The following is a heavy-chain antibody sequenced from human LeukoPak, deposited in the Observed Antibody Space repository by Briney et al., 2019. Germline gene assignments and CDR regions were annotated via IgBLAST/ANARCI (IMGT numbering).Heavy chain of an antibody. Sequence: SVKVSCKASGDTFNSYAIAWVRQAPGQGLEWMGGIIPMFGTPDYAQKFQGRVTMTRDTSTSTVYMELSSLRSEDTAVYYCARGPSITMVRGGQWYYYMDVWGKGTTVTISS. CDR3: ARGPSITMVRGGQWYYYMDV. CDR2: IIPMFGTP. J-gene: IGHJ6*03. CDR1: GDTFNSYA. D-gene: IGHD3-10*01. V-gene: IGHV1-69*05.